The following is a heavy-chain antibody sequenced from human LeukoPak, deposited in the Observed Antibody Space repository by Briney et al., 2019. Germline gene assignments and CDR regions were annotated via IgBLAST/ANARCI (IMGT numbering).Heavy chain of an antibody. CDR1: GYTFTSYG. CDR2: ISAYNGNT. D-gene: IGHD3-22*01. V-gene: IGHV1-18*01. Sequence: ASVKVSCKASGYTFTSYGISWVRQAPGQGLEWMGWISAYNGNTNYAQKLQGRVTMTTDTSTSTAYMELRSLRSDDTAVYYCARTYDSSGYPTSDAFDIWGQGTMVTVSS. CDR3: ARTYDSSGYPTSDAFDI. J-gene: IGHJ3*02.